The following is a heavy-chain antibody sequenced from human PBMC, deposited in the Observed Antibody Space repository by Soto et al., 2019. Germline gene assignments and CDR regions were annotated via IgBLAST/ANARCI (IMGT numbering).Heavy chain of an antibody. V-gene: IGHV1-2*04. J-gene: IGHJ3*02. D-gene: IGHD7-27*01. Sequence: ASVKVSCKASGYTFTGYYMHWVRQAPGQGLEWMGWINPNSGGTNYAQKFQGWVTMARDTSISTAYMELSRLRSDDTAVYYCARDKLGPRSAFDIWGQGTMVTVSS. CDR2: INPNSGGT. CDR1: GYTFTGYY. CDR3: ARDKLGPRSAFDI.